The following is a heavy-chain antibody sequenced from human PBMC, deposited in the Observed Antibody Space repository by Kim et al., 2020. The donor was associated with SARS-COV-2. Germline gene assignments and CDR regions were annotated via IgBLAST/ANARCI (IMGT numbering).Heavy chain of an antibody. V-gene: IGHV5-51*01. Sequence: RSSPSFQGQVTISADKSISTAYLQWSSLKASDTAMYYCARSNRLEDYFDYWGQGTLVTVSS. J-gene: IGHJ4*02. D-gene: IGHD3-3*01. CDR3: ARSNRLEDYFDY.